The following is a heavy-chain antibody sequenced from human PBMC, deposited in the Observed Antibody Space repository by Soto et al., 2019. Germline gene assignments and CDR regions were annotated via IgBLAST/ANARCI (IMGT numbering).Heavy chain of an antibody. J-gene: IGHJ6*02. CDR2: ISGSGGST. Sequence: GGSLRLSCAASGFTFSSYAMSWVRQAPGKGLEWVSAISGSGGSTYYADSVKGRFTISRDNSKNTLYLQMNSLRAEDTAVYYCAKPLYCSSTSCSGLAGYYGMDVWGQGTTVTVSS. CDR3: AKPLYCSSTSCSGLAGYYGMDV. V-gene: IGHV3-23*01. CDR1: GFTFSSYA. D-gene: IGHD2-2*01.